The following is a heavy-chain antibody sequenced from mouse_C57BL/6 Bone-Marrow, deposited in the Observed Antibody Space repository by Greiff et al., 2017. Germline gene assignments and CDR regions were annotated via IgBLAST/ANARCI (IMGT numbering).Heavy chain of an antibody. Sequence: EVKLMESGAELVRPGASVKLSCTASGFNIKDDYMHWVKPRPEQGLEWIGWIDPENGDTEYASKFQGKATITADTSSNTAYLQLSSLTSEDTAVYYCTTRLAYYSYYYAMDYWGQGTSVTVSS. J-gene: IGHJ4*01. CDR1: GFNIKDDY. D-gene: IGHD2-12*01. CDR2: IDPENGDT. CDR3: TTRLAYYSYYYAMDY. V-gene: IGHV14-4*01.